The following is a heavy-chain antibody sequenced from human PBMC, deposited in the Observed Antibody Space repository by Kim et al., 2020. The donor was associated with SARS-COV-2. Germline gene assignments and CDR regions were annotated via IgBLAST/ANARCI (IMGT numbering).Heavy chain of an antibody. Sequence: NYAQKFQGRVALSTDTSVRTAYMELTRLRSDDTAVYYCARLHGFRGYDLNFWGQGTLVTVSS. J-gene: IGHJ4*02. CDR3: ARLHGFRGYDLNF. D-gene: IGHD5-12*01. V-gene: IGHV1-2*02.